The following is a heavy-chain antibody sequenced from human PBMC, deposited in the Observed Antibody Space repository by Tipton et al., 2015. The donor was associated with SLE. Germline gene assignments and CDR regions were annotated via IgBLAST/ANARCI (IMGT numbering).Heavy chain of an antibody. CDR1: GFTFSSYW. Sequence: SLRLSCAASGFTFSSYWMHWVRQAPGKGLEWVAFIRYDGSNKYYADSVKGRFTISRDNSKNTLYLQMNSLRAEDTAVYYCAKGMKVGIVATALDYWGQGTLVTVSS. CDR2: IRYDGSNK. V-gene: IGHV3-30*02. CDR3: AKGMKVGIVATALDY. J-gene: IGHJ4*02. D-gene: IGHD5-12*01.